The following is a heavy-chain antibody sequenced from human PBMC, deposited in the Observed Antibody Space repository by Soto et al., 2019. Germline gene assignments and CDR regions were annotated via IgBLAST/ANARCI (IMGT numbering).Heavy chain of an antibody. Sequence: GGSLRLSCAASGFTFSSYWMHWVRQAPGKGLVWVSRINSDGSSTSYADSVKGRFTISRDNAKNTLYLQMNSLRAEDTAVYYCAGEAMVRRNYYYYGMDVWGQGTTVTVSS. V-gene: IGHV3-74*01. D-gene: IGHD3-10*01. CDR2: INSDGSST. J-gene: IGHJ6*02. CDR1: GFTFSSYW. CDR3: AGEAMVRRNYYYYGMDV.